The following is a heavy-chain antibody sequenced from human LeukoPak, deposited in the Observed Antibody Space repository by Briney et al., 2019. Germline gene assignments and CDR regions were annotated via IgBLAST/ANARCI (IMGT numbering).Heavy chain of an antibody. CDR2: IYPDDSDT. D-gene: IGHD4-17*01. V-gene: IGHV5-51*01. Sequence: GESLKISCKGSGYSFTSYWIGWVRQLPGKGLEWVGIIYPDDSDTRYSPSFQDQVIISADKSISTAYLQWSSLKASDTAMYYCARHYPGGDYFIDYWGQGTPVTVSS. CDR1: GYSFTSYW. J-gene: IGHJ4*02. CDR3: ARHYPGGDYFIDY.